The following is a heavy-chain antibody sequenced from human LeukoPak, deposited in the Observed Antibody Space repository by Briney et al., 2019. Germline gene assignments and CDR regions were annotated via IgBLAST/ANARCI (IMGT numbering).Heavy chain of an antibody. CDR1: GFSLSTSGVG. Sequence: SGPTLVKPTQTLTLTCTFSGFSLSTSGVGVGWIRQPPGKALEWLALIYWNDDKRYSPSLKSRLTITKDTSKNQVVLTMTIMDPVDTATYYCAHRRRSMLPDYWGQGTLVTVSS. V-gene: IGHV2-5*01. CDR2: IYWNDDK. CDR3: AHRRRSMLPDY. J-gene: IGHJ4*02. D-gene: IGHD2-8*01.